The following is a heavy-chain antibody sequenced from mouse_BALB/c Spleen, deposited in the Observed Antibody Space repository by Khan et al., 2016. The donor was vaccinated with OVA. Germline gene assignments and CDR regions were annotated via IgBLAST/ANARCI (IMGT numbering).Heavy chain of an antibody. CDR1: GDSITSGY. J-gene: IGHJ3*01. D-gene: IGHD2-12*01. Sequence: EVQLLESGPSLVKPSQTLSLTCSVTGDSITSGYWNWIRKFQGNKLEYMGYIIYTGYTYYNPYIKSRISITRHTSKNQYYLQLNSVTDEDTATYYCARSTYRYACVYCGQVTLVAVSA. CDR3: ARSTYRYACVY. CDR2: IIYTGYT. V-gene: IGHV3-8*02.